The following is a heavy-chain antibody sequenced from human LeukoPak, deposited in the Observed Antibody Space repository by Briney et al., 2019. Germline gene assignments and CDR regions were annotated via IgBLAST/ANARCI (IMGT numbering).Heavy chain of an antibody. CDR1: GFTFSSYG. J-gene: IGHJ4*02. CDR3: AKEARITIFGVVITTPHFDY. Sequence: PGGSLRLSCAASGFTFSSYGMHWVRQAPGKGLEWVAVISYDGSNKYYADSVKGRFTISRDNSKNTLYLQMNSLRAEDTAVYYCAKEARITIFGVVITTPHFDYWGQGTLVTVSS. V-gene: IGHV3-30*18. CDR2: ISYDGSNK. D-gene: IGHD3-3*01.